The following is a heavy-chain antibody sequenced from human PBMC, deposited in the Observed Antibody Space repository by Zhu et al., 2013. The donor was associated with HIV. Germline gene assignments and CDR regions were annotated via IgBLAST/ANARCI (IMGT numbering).Heavy chain of an antibody. Sequence: QGHLVQSGAEVRKPGASVKVSCEASGYTFTTYGISWVRQAPGQGLEWMGWISRHNGNTNYARRLQGRVTMTIDTSTNTAYMELRSLRFDDTAVYYCARASHGSGYPHPIDYWGQGTLVTVSS. CDR1: GYTFTTYG. J-gene: IGHJ4*02. CDR2: ISRHNGNT. D-gene: IGHD3-3*01. CDR3: ARASHGSGYPHPIDY. V-gene: IGHV1-18*04.